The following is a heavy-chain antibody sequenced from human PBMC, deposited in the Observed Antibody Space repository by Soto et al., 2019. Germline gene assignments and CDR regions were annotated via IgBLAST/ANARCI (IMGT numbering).Heavy chain of an antibody. D-gene: IGHD6-19*01. V-gene: IGHV3-7*05. J-gene: IGHJ2*01. CDR3: ARARAVAGTRVRYFDL. CDR2: IKQDGSEK. Sequence: VQLVESGGGLVQPGGSLRLSCAASGFTFSSYWMSWVRQAPGKGLEWVANIKQDGSEKYYVDSVKGRFTISRDNAKNSLYLQMNSLRAEDTAVYYCARARAVAGTRVRYFDLWGRGTLVTVSS. CDR1: GFTFSSYW.